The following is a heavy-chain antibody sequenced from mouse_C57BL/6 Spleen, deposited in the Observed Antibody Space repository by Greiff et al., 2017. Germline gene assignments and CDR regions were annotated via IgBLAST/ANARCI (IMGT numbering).Heavy chain of an antibody. CDR3: TGCSSYWYFDV. J-gene: IGHJ1*03. CDR1: GFTFSNYW. CDR2: IRLKSDNYAT. V-gene: IGHV6-3*01. Sequence: EVQLVESGGGLVQPGGSMKLSCVASGFTFSNYWMNWVRQSPEKGLEWVAQIRLKSDNYATHYAESVKGRFTISRDDSKSSVYLQMNNLRAEDTGIYYCTGCSSYWYFDVWGTGTTVTVSS.